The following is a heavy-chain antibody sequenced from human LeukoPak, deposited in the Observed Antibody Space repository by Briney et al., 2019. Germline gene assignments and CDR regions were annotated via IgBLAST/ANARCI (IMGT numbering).Heavy chain of an antibody. CDR1: GYTFTGYY. V-gene: IGHV1-2*02. D-gene: IGHD3-22*01. Sequence: GASVKVSCKASGYTFTGYYMHWVRQAPGQGLEWMGWINPNSGGTNYAQKFQGRVTMTRDTSISTAYMELSRLRSDDTAVYYCARDTYYYDGSGSHRSYFDYWGQGTLVTVSS. CDR2: INPNSGGT. CDR3: ARDTYYYDGSGSHRSYFDY. J-gene: IGHJ4*02.